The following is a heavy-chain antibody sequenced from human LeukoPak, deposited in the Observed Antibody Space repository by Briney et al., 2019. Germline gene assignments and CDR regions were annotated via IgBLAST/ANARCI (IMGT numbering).Heavy chain of an antibody. V-gene: IGHV3-21*01. CDR1: GFSFSSYS. CDR2: ISSSSSYI. CDR3: ARGGSNYSGVLQGGV. D-gene: IGHD4-11*01. J-gene: IGHJ6*04. Sequence: GGSLRLSCAASGFSFSSYSMNWLGQAPGKGLEGVSSISSSSSYIYYADSVKGRFTISRDNAKNSLYLQTNSLRAEDTAVYYCARGGSNYSGVLQGGVWGKGTTVGVCS.